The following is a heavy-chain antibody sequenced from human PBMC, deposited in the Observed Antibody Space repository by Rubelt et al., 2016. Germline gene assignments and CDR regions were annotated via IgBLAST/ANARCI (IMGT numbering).Heavy chain of an antibody. V-gene: IGHV1-69*01. CDR1: GGTFRSYA. J-gene: IGHJ4*02. D-gene: IGHD5-18*01. CDR2: IIPIFGTA. CDR3: ARRQLWSILFDY. Sequence: QVQLVQSGAEVKKPGSSVKVSCKASGGTFRSYAISWVRQAPGQGLEWMGGIIPIFGTATYAQKFQGRVTIIADESTSTSYMELSSLRSEDTAVYYCARRQLWSILFDYWGQGTLVTVSS.